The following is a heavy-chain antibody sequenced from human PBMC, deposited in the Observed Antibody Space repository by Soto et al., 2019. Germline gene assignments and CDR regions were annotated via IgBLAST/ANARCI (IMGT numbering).Heavy chain of an antibody. CDR1: GYTFTNYY. V-gene: IGHV1-46*01. Sequence: GASVKVSCKSSGYTFTNYYMHWVRQAPGQGLEWLGIINPVGGTTSYAQKFQGRVTLTRDTSTSTVYLEMSSLTSEDTAVYFCARVVNYDVLTGPKYYGMDVWGQGTTVTVSS. CDR2: INPVGGTT. D-gene: IGHD3-9*01. CDR3: ARVVNYDVLTGPKYYGMDV. J-gene: IGHJ6*02.